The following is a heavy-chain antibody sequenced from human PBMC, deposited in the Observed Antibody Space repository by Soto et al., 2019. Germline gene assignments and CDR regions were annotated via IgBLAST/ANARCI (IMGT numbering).Heavy chain of an antibody. J-gene: IGHJ3*02. Sequence: QVRLVQSGPEVRKPGASVKISCEASGYSFTGHYLHWVRQAPGHGLEWMGWINPNSGGTNYAQKFQDWSSITMDNALRTVYMDLSSLRSEDTAMYYCAKSDGAEENDAFDIWGQGTMISVS. CDR3: AKSDGAEENDAFDI. V-gene: IGHV1-2*04. CDR2: INPNSGGT. D-gene: IGHD2-8*01. CDR1: GYSFTGHY.